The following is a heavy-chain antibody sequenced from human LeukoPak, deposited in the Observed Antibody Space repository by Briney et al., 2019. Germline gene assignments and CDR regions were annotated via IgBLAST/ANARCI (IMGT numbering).Heavy chain of an antibody. CDR3: ARVGRSYYGSGSYLSY. D-gene: IGHD3-10*01. Sequence: GSLRLSCAASGFTFSSYAMHWVRQAPGKGLEWVAVISYDGSNKYYADSVKGRFTISRDNSKNTLYLQMNSLRAEDTAVYYCARVGRSYYGSGSYLSYWGQGTLVTVSS. V-gene: IGHV3-30*04. CDR1: GFTFSSYA. J-gene: IGHJ4*02. CDR2: ISYDGSNK.